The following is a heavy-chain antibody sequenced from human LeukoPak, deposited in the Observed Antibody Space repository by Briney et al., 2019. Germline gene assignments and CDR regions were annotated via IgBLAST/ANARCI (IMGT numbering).Heavy chain of an antibody. Sequence: ASVKVSCKASGYTFTSYDINWVRQATGQGLEWMGWMSPNSGNTGYAQKFQGRVTMTRNTSISTAYMELSSLRSEDTAVYYCARELAVAGTQGDYWGQGTLVTVSS. D-gene: IGHD6-19*01. J-gene: IGHJ4*02. CDR1: GYTFTSYD. V-gene: IGHV1-8*01. CDR3: ARELAVAGTQGDY. CDR2: MSPNSGNT.